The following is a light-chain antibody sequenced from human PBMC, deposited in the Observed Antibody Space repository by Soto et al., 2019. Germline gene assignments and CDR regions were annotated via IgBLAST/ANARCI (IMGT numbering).Light chain of an antibody. CDR1: SNDVGSFAL. CDR3: CSYAGSTAWV. CDR2: EGS. J-gene: IGLJ3*02. V-gene: IGLV2-23*01. Sequence: QSALTQPASVSGSPGQSITISCTGTSNDVGSFALVSWYQHHPGKAPKLMIYEGSRRPSGVSYRFSASKSGNTASLTSSGLQAEDEADYYCCSYAGSTAWVFGGGTKLTVL.